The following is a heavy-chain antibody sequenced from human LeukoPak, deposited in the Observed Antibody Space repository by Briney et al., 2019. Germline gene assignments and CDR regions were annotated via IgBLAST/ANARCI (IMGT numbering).Heavy chain of an antibody. CDR1: GGSISSYY. Sequence: SETLSLTCTVSGGSISSYYWSWIRPPPGKGREWIGYIYYSGSTNYNPSLKSRVTISVDTSKNQFSLKLSSVTAADTAVYYCARTYYYDSSGYYYDAFDIWGQGTMVTVSS. CDR2: IYYSGST. D-gene: IGHD3-22*01. CDR3: ARTYYYDSSGYYYDAFDI. V-gene: IGHV4-59*01. J-gene: IGHJ3*02.